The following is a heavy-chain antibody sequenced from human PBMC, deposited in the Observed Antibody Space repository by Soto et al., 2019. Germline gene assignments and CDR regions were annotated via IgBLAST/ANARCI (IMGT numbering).Heavy chain of an antibody. CDR2: INPNSGGT. V-gene: IGHV1-2*04. CDR3: ARENPAYNFDY. D-gene: IGHD2-2*01. CDR1: GYTFTGYY. Sequence: GASVKVSCKASGYTFTGYYMHWVRQAPGQGLEWMGWINPNSGGTNYAQKFQGWVTMARDTSISTAYMELSRLRSDDTAVYYCARENPAYNFDYWGQGTLVTVSS. J-gene: IGHJ4*02.